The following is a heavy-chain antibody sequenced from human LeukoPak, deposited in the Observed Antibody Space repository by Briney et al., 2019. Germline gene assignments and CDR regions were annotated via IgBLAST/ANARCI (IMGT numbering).Heavy chain of an antibody. CDR3: AKDLAVAVAGTVA. J-gene: IGHJ5*02. CDR1: GFTFSSYG. V-gene: IGHV3-33*06. CDR2: IWYDGSNK. D-gene: IGHD6-19*01. Sequence: PGGSLRLSCAASGFTFSSYGMHWVRQAPGKGLEWVAVIWYDGSNKYYADSVKGRFTISRDNSKNTLYLQMNSLRAEDKAVYYCAKDLAVAVAGTVAWGQGTLVTVSS.